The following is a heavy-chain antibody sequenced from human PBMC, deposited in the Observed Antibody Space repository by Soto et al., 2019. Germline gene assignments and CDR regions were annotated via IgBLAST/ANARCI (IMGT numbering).Heavy chain of an antibody. D-gene: IGHD1-1*01. Sequence: ASVKVSCKASGYTFTSYGISWVRQAPGQGLEWMGCFSAYDGDTNYAQKFQGRVTMTEDTSTDTAYMELSSLRSEDTAVYYCATARVQLERPFSVWFDPWGQGTLVTVSS. J-gene: IGHJ5*02. CDR1: GYTFTSYG. V-gene: IGHV1-18*01. CDR2: FSAYDGDT. CDR3: ATARVQLERPFSVWFDP.